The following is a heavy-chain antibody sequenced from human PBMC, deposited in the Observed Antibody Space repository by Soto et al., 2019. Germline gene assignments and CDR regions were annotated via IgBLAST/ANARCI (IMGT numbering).Heavy chain of an antibody. CDR3: ARDMKFRIVGATTASYYYYGMDV. Sequence: PGGSLRLSCAASGFTFSSYGMHWVRQAPGKGLEWVAVIWYDGSNKYYADSVKGRFTISRDNSKNTLYLQMNSLRAEDTAVYYCARDMKFRIVGATTASYYYYGMDVWGQGTTVTVSS. J-gene: IGHJ6*02. D-gene: IGHD1-26*01. V-gene: IGHV3-33*01. CDR2: IWYDGSNK. CDR1: GFTFSSYG.